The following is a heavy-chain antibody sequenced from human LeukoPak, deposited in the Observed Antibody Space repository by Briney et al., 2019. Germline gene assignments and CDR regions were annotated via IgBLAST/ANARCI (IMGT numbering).Heavy chain of an antibody. CDR2: IYHSGST. Sequence: SETLSLTCAVSGGSISSSNWWSWVRQPPGKGLEWIGEIYHSGSTNYNPSLKSRVTISVDKSKNQFSLKLSSVTAADTAVYYCARGAQWELLPPTFDYWGQGTLVTVSS. D-gene: IGHD1-26*01. J-gene: IGHJ4*02. V-gene: IGHV4-4*02. CDR3: ARGAQWELLPPTFDY. CDR1: GGSISSSNW.